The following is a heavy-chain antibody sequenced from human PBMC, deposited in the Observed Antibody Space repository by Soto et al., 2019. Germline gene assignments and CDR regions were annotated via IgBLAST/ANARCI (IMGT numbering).Heavy chain of an antibody. Sequence: QVQLQESGPGLVKPSQTLSLTCTVSGGSISSGGYYWSWIRQHPGKGLEWIGYIYYSGSTYYNPSLNSRVTISVDTSKNQFSLKLSSVTVADTAVYYCARAAYYDMLTGRYFDYWGQGTLVTVSS. CDR3: ARAAYYDMLTGRYFDY. CDR1: GGSISSGGYY. V-gene: IGHV4-31*03. D-gene: IGHD3-9*01. CDR2: IYYSGST. J-gene: IGHJ4*02.